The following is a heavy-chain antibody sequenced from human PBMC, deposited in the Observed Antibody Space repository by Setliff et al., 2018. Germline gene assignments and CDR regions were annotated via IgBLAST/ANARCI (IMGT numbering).Heavy chain of an antibody. CDR3: AREGVDSRSSTDYRYYMDA. D-gene: IGHD6-6*01. CDR2: IIPIFGTT. CDR1: GGTFKNYG. Sequence: ASVKVSCKASGGTFKNYGISWVRQAPGQGLEWMGGIIPIFGTTNYAQKFQGRATIITDESTSTAYMELSSLRSEDTAVYYCAREGVDSRSSTDYRYYMDAWGKGTTVTVSS. J-gene: IGHJ6*03. V-gene: IGHV1-69*05.